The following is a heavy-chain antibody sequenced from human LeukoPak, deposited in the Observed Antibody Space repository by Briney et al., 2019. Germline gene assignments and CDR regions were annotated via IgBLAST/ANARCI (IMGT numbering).Heavy chain of an antibody. V-gene: IGHV1-2*02. Sequence: ASVKVSCKASGYTFTGYYMHWVRQAPGQGLEWMGWINPNSGGTNYAQKFQGRVTMTRDTSISTAYMELSRLRSDDTAVYYCAREHPILYYFDYWGQGTLVTVSS. CDR2: INPNSGGT. CDR1: GYTFTGYY. CDR3: AREHPILYYFDY. J-gene: IGHJ4*02.